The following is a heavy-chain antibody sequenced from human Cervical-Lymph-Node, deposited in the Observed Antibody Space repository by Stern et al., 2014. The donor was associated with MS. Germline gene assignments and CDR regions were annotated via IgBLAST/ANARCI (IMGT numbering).Heavy chain of an antibody. J-gene: IGHJ6*02. CDR3: ARDHFTTSFDV. V-gene: IGHV4-31*03. CDR1: GGSIRSDNYY. CDR2: IYYRGAT. Sequence: VQLVESGPGLVKPSQTLSLTCTVSGGSIRSDNYYWTWIRQHPGKGLEWIGHIYYRGATYYNPSLKSRVSITVDTSQNLFSLRLSSVTAADTAVYYCARDHFTTSFDVWGQGTTVTVSS. D-gene: IGHD3-22*01.